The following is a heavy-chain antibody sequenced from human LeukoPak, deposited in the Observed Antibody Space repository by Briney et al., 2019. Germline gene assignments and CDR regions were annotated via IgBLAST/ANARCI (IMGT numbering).Heavy chain of an antibody. Sequence: SETLSLTCTVSGGSISSYYWSWIRQPPGKGLEWIGYIYYSGSTNYNPSLKSRVTISVDTSKNQFSLKLSSVTAADTAVYYCARRRGYSGYDFVAVAGSFDYWGQGTLVTVSS. CDR2: IYYSGST. J-gene: IGHJ4*02. CDR1: GGSISSYY. CDR3: ARRRGYSGYDFVAVAGSFDY. V-gene: IGHV4-59*08. D-gene: IGHD5-12*01.